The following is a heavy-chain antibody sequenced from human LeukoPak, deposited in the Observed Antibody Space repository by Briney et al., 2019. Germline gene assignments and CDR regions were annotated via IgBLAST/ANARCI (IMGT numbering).Heavy chain of an antibody. CDR1: GGSFSGYY. D-gene: IGHD3-22*01. CDR3: ARDPGTSGYYVFHY. V-gene: IGHV4-34*01. CDR2: INHSGST. Sequence: SETLSLTCAVYGGSFSGYYWSWIRQPPGKGLEWIGEINHSGSTNYNPSLKSRVTISVDTSKNQFSLKLSSVTAADTAVYYCARDPGTSGYYVFHYWGQGTLVTVSS. J-gene: IGHJ4*02.